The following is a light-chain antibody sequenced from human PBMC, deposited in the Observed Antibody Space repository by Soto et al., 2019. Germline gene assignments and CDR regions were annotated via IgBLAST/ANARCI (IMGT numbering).Light chain of an antibody. V-gene: IGKV2D-29*01. Sequence: DIVLTQTPLSLSVTPGQPASISCKSSQSLVYSNGKTYLYWYLVKPGQPPQLLIYGVSNRFSGVPDRFSGSGSRTDFTLKISRVEAEDVVIYYCMQTVQFKWTFGQGTKVEIK. J-gene: IGKJ1*01. CDR1: QSLVYSNGKTY. CDR2: GVS. CDR3: MQTVQFKWT.